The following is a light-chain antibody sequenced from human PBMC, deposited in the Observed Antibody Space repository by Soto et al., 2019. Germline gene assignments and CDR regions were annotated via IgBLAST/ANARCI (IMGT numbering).Light chain of an antibody. CDR3: QKYNSAPST. CDR1: QGISNY. CDR2: GAS. V-gene: IGKV1-27*01. Sequence: DIQMTQSPSSLSASVGDRVTITCRASQGISNYLAWYQQKPGKVPKRLIYGASTLQSGFPSRFSGSGSGTDFTLNISSLQPEDVATYYCQKYNSAPSTFGPGTKVDIK. J-gene: IGKJ3*01.